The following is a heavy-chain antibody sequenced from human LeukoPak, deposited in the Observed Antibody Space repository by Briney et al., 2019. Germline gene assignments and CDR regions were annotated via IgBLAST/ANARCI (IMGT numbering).Heavy chain of an antibody. CDR2: IKSKTDGGTT. Sequence: GGALRLSFAASGLTFSNAWMSWVRQAPGKGLEWVGLIKSKTDGGTTDYAAPVKGRFTISRDDSKNTLYLQMNSLKTEDTAVYYCTTGESGSGQIAYGDYGAYFDYWGQGTLVTVSS. J-gene: IGHJ4*02. CDR1: GLTFSNAW. CDR3: TTGESGSGQIAYGDYGAYFDY. D-gene: IGHD4-17*01. V-gene: IGHV3-15*01.